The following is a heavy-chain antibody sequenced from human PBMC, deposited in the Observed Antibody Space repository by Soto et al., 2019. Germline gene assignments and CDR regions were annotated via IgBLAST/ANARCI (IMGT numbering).Heavy chain of an antibody. V-gene: IGHV3-7*03. Sequence: PVGSLRLSCAASGFTFSSYWMSWVRQAPGKGLEWVANIKQDGSEKYYVDSVKGRFTISRDNAKNSLYLQMNSLRAEDTAVYYCARVEFPSIFGVVVPYYYYGMDVWGQGTTVTVSS. CDR3: ARVEFPSIFGVVVPYYYYGMDV. CDR2: IKQDGSEK. D-gene: IGHD3-3*02. J-gene: IGHJ6*02. CDR1: GFTFSSYW.